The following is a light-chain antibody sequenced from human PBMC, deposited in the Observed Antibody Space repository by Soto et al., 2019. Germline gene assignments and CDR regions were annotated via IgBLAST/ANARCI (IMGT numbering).Light chain of an antibody. Sequence: QSVLTQPPSVSGAPGQRVTISCAGSRSNIGAGYGVHWYQQLPGTAPKLLIYGDSNRPSGVPARLSGSKSGTSASLAITGLQAEDEADYYCQSYDSSLTALYVFGTGTKLTVL. V-gene: IGLV1-40*01. CDR1: RSNIGAGYG. CDR2: GDS. J-gene: IGLJ1*01. CDR3: QSYDSSLTALYV.